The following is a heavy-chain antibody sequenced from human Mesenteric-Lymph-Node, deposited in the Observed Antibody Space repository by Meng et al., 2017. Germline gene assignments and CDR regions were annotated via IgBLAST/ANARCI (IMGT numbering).Heavy chain of an antibody. D-gene: IGHD3-22*01. CDR1: GGSISSSSYY. V-gene: IGHV4-39*07. Sequence: SETLSLTCTVSGGSISSSSYYWGWIRQPPGKGLEWIGSIYYSGSTYYNPSLKSRVTISVDTSKNQFSLKLSSVTAADTAVYYCAGTYYYDSSGTLAQFDPWGQGTLVTVSS. CDR3: AGTYYYDSSGTLAQFDP. CDR2: IYYSGST. J-gene: IGHJ5*02.